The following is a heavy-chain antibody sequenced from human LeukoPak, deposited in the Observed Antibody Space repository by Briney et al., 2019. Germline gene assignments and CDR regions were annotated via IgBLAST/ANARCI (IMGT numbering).Heavy chain of an antibody. CDR2: ISGSGVTT. CDR1: GFTFGSYA. CDR3: ARDYGDYTKGWKLRDF. Sequence: GGSLRLSCAASGFTFGSYAMSWVRQPPGKGLEWVSSISGSGVTTYYADSVKGRFTISRDNSKNMMNLQMNSLRAEDTAVYYCARDYGDYTKGWKLRDFWGQGTLVTVSS. D-gene: IGHD4-17*01. J-gene: IGHJ4*02. V-gene: IGHV3-23*01.